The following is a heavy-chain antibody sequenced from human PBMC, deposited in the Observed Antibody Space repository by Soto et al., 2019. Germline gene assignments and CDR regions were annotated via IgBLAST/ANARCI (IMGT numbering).Heavy chain of an antibody. Sequence: PVGSLRLSCAASGFTFGSYWMSWVRQAPGKGLEWLATIKMDASEKKYVDSVKGRFTMSRDNAKNSLYLQMDSLRAEDTAVYYCAKDRQDRGAYEAGMVTFDHWGQGALVTVSS. V-gene: IGHV3-7*04. CDR1: GFTFGSYW. CDR2: IKMDASEK. CDR3: AKDRQDRGAYEAGMVTFDH. J-gene: IGHJ4*02. D-gene: IGHD2-8*01.